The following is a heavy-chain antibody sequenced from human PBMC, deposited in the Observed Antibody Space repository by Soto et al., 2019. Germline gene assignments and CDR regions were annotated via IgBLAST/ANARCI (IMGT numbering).Heavy chain of an antibody. Sequence: SETLSLTCTVSGGSISSGDYYWSWIRQPPGKGLEWIGYIYYSGSTYYNPSLKSRVTISVDTSKNQFSLKLSSVTAADTAVYYCTTDPYYDTLGVWVPHSFDPWGQGTLVTVSS. CDR1: GGSISSGDYY. V-gene: IGHV4-30-4*01. J-gene: IGHJ5*01. CDR2: IYYSGST. CDR3: TTDPYYDTLGVWVPHSFDP. D-gene: IGHD3-9*01.